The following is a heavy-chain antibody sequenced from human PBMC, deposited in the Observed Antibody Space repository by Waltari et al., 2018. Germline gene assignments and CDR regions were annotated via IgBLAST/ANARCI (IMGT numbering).Heavy chain of an antibody. CDR3: ARYAPDYLGDYPDVIDI. CDR2: IKQDGSEK. CDR1: GFIFSNSW. V-gene: IGHV3-7*01. D-gene: IGHD3-10*02. J-gene: IGHJ3*02. Sequence: EVQLVESGGGWVQPGGSLRLACAASGFIFSNSWMTWVRQAPGKGLEWVANIKQDGSEKYYLDSVKGRFSISRDNAKKSLYLQMNSLRVEDTAVYYCARYAPDYLGDYPDVIDIWGQGTMVTVSS.